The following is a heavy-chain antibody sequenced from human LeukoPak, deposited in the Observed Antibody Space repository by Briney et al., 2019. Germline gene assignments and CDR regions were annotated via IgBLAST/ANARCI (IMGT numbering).Heavy chain of an antibody. V-gene: IGHV3-21*01. CDR2: ISSSSSYI. D-gene: IGHD2-2*02. CDR3: ARDIVVVPAAIWGKNN. J-gene: IGHJ4*02. CDR1: GFTFSSYN. Sequence: GGSLRLSCAASGFTFSSYNMNWVRQAPGKGLEWVSSISSSSSYIYYADSVKGRFTISRDNAKNSLYLQMNSLRAEDTAVNYCARDIVVVPAAIWGKNNWGQGTLVTVSS.